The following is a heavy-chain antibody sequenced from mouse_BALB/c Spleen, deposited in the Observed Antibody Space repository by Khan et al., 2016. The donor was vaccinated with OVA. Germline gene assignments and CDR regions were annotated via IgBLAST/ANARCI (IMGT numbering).Heavy chain of an antibody. V-gene: IGHV3-2*02. CDR2: ISYSGNT. CDR1: GYSITSDYA. CDR3: ARVSGWDFDY. J-gene: IGHJ2*01. D-gene: IGHD1-1*02. Sequence: VQLQQPGPGLVKPSQSLSLTCTVTGYSITSDYAWNWIRQFPGNKLELLGYISYSGNTKYNPSLNSRISLTRDTSKHQFFLQLNSVTTEDSATYYCARVSGWDFDYWGQGTTLTVAS.